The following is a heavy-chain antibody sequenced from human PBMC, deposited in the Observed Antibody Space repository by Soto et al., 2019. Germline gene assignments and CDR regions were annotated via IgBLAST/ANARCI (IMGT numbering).Heavy chain of an antibody. CDR1: GFTFSNSW. V-gene: IGHV3-74*01. J-gene: IGHJ4*02. Sequence: EVQLVESGGGLVQPGGSLRLSCAASGFTFSNSWMHWVRQAPGKGLVWVSRINSDESSRNYADSVKGRFIISRDNAKNTMYLHNNSLRAETTAEYYSARDNRATVTDQFDYWGQGTLVTVSS. CDR3: ARDNRATVTDQFDY. CDR2: INSDESSR. D-gene: IGHD4-17*01.